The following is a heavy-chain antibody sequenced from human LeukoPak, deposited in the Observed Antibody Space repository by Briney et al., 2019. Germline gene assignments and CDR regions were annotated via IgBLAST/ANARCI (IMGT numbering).Heavy chain of an antibody. CDR3: ARDQYSSSWYNYYYYYMDV. V-gene: IGHV1-46*01. J-gene: IGHJ6*03. CDR2: INPSGGST. Sequence: ASVKVSCKASGYTFTSYYMHWVRQAPGQGLEWMGIINPSGGSTSYAQKFQGRVTMTRDMSTSTVYMELSSLRSEDTAVYYCARDQYSSSWYNYYYYYMDVWGKGTTVTISS. CDR1: GYTFTSYY. D-gene: IGHD6-13*01.